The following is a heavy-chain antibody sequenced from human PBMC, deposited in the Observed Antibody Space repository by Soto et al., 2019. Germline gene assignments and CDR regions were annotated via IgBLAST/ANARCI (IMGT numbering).Heavy chain of an antibody. CDR1: GGSISGYY. CDR3: VRHKVGATIPLDY. CDR2: IDYRGRT. D-gene: IGHD1-26*01. J-gene: IGHJ4*02. Sequence: SETLSLTCTVSGGSISGYYWSWVRQPPGKGLEGIGYIDYRGRTNYNPSLKSRVTISVDTSNNQCPLKLTSVTAADSAVYYCVRHKVGATIPLDYWGQGAVLTVSS. V-gene: IGHV4-59*08.